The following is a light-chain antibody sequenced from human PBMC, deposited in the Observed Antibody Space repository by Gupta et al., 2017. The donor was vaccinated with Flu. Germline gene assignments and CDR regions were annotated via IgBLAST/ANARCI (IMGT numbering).Light chain of an antibody. CDR1: QSVLYSSINQNY. Sequence: SLDERATINCKSSQSVLYSSINQNYLTWYQQKPGQPPKLLIYWASTRQSGVPDRFSGSGSGTDFTLTISSLQAEDVAVYYCQQDAGPPYTFGQGTRLEIK. J-gene: IGKJ2*01. CDR3: QQDAGPPYT. V-gene: IGKV4-1*01. CDR2: WAS.